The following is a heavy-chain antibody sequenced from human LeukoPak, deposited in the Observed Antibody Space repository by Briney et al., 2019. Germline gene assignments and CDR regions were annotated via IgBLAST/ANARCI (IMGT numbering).Heavy chain of an antibody. J-gene: IGHJ6*02. Sequence: AGGSLRLSCAASGFTFSSYEMSWVRQAPGKGLEWVSYISSSGNTIYYADSVKGRFTISRDNAKNSLYLKMNSLRAEDTAVYYSARGSLQPSWPYYYYGMYVWGQGTTVTVSS. D-gene: IGHD3-16*02. CDR2: ISSSGNTI. CDR1: GFTFSSYE. V-gene: IGHV3-48*03. CDR3: ARGSLQPSWPYYYYGMYV.